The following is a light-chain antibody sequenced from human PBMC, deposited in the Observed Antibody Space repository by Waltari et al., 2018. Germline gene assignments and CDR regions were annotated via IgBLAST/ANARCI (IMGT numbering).Light chain of an antibody. CDR1: QDITNY. CDR2: DAS. Sequence: DIQMTQSPPSLSASVGDRVTITCRASQDITNYLNWYQQKPGTAPKFLIHDASKLETGVPSRFSGSQSGTHFTLTISSLQPEDIGTYYCQRYDNLPIFAFGPGTKVEI. V-gene: IGKV1-33*01. CDR3: QRYDNLPIFA. J-gene: IGKJ3*01.